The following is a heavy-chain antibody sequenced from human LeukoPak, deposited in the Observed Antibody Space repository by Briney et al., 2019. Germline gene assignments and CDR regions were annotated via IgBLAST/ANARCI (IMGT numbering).Heavy chain of an antibody. D-gene: IGHD6-13*01. V-gene: IGHV3-30*18. CDR2: ISYDGSNK. CDR3: AKDESSSWTNFDY. J-gene: IGHJ4*02. Sequence: GGSLRLSCAASGFTFSSYGMHWVRQAPGKGLEWVAVISYDGSNKYYADSVKGRFTISRDNAKNSLYLQMNSLRAEDTALYYCAKDESSSWTNFDYWGQGTLVTVSS. CDR1: GFTFSSYG.